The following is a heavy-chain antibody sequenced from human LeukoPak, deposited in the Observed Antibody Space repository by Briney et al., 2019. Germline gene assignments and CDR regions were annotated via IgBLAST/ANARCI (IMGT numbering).Heavy chain of an antibody. CDR2: ISAYNGNT. J-gene: IGHJ4*02. CDR3: ARDQGAYHYDSSGYYAWGYFDY. D-gene: IGHD3-22*01. Sequence: ASVKVSCQASDYTFISYGISWVRQAPGQGLEWMGWISAYNGNTNHAQKLQGRVTMTTDTSTSTAYMELRSLRSDDTAVYYCARDQGAYHYDSSGYYAWGYFDYWGQGTLVTVSS. CDR1: DYTFISYG. V-gene: IGHV1-18*01.